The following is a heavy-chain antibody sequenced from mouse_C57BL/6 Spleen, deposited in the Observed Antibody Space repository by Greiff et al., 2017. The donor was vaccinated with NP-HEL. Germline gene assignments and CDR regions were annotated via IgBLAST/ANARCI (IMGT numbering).Heavy chain of an antibody. D-gene: IGHD1-1*01. CDR1: GYAFSSSW. V-gene: IGHV1-82*01. J-gene: IGHJ4*01. Sequence: QVQLKESGPELVKPGASVKISCKASGYAFSSSWMNWVKQRPGKGLEWIGRIYPGDGDTNYNGKFKGKATLTADKSSSTAYMQLSSLTSEDSAVYFCARPYYYGSSYDDYAMDYWGQGTSVTVSS. CDR3: ARPYYYGSSYDDYAMDY. CDR2: IYPGDGDT.